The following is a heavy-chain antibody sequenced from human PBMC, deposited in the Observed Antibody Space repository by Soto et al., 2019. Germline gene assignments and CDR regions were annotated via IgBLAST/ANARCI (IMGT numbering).Heavy chain of an antibody. J-gene: IGHJ4*02. Sequence: QVQLVESGGGVVQPGRSLRLSCAASGFNMHWVRQAPGKGLEWVAVISYDGSNKYYADSVKGRFSISRDNSKNTLYLQMNSLRAEDRAVYYCAMTVGATSWNFDYWGQGILVTVSS. CDR2: ISYDGSNK. D-gene: IGHD1-26*01. CDR1: GFN. CDR3: AMTVGATSWNFDY. V-gene: IGHV3-30-3*01.